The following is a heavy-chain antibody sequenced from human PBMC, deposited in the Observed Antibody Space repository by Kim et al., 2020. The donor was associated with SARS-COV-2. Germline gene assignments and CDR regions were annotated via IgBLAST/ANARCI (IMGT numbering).Heavy chain of an antibody. V-gene: IGHV4-34*01. J-gene: IGHJ4*02. D-gene: IGHD1-20*01. CDR3: ARGPITSYDPGLDY. Sequence: PSLKSRVTISVDTSKNQFSLKLSSVTAADTAVYYCARGPITSYDPGLDYWGQGTLVTVSS.